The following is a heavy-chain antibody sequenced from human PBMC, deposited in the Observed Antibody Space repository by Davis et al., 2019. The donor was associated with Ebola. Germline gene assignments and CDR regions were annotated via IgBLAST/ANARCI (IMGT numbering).Heavy chain of an antibody. V-gene: IGHV1-18*01. CDR2: ISTYNGNT. CDR3: ARVGGSSYYYYGMDV. Sequence: ASVKVSCKASGYSFTDDGISWVRQAPGQGLEWMGWISTYNGNTNYAQKLQGRVTMTTDTSTSTAYMELRSLRSDDTAVYYCARVGGSSYYYYGMDVWGQGTTVTVSS. J-gene: IGHJ6*02. D-gene: IGHD2-15*01. CDR1: GYSFTDDG.